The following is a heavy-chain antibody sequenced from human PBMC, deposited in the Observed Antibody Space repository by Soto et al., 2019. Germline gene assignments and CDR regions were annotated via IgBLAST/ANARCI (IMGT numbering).Heavy chain of an antibody. CDR1: GFTFSNYA. CDR3: AKDRWEFTRYFDS. J-gene: IGHJ4*02. Sequence: QVQLVESGGGVVQPGTSLRLSCAASGFTFSNYAMHWVRQAPGKGLEGVAVISKDGNDQFFADSVKGRFSVSRDNSKNTLYLQTNSLRPEDTAVYYCAKDRWEFTRYFDSWGKGTLVLVSS. CDR2: ISKDGNDQ. V-gene: IGHV3-30*18. D-gene: IGHD1-26*01.